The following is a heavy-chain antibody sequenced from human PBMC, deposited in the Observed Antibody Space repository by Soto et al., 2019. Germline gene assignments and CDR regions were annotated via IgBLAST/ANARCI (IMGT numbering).Heavy chain of an antibody. CDR1: GGSISNYY. J-gene: IGHJ6*03. CDR2: IYYSGST. Sequence: SETLSLTCTVSGGSISNYYWTWIRQTPTKGLDWIGYIYYSGSTNYNPSLKSRVSMSIDTSKNQFSLKLTSVTAADTAVYYCARQLPGDSGAHMDVWGKGTTVTVSS. V-gene: IGHV4-59*08. D-gene: IGHD5-12*01. CDR3: ARQLPGDSGAHMDV.